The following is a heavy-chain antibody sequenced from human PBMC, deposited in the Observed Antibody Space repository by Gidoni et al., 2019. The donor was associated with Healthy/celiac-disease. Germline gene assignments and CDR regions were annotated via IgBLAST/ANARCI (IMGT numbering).Heavy chain of an antibody. J-gene: IGHJ5*02. CDR3: ARSASGTYYDFWSGTSPGFDP. D-gene: IGHD3-3*01. CDR1: GYSFTSYW. CDR2: IYPGDSDT. V-gene: IGHV5-51*01. Sequence: EVQLVQSGAEVTKPGESLKVSCKGSGYSFTSYWIGWVRQMPGKGLEWMGIIYPGDSDTRYSPSFQGQVTISADKSISTAYLQWSSLKASDTAMYYCARSASGTYYDFWSGTSPGFDPWGQGTLVTVSS.